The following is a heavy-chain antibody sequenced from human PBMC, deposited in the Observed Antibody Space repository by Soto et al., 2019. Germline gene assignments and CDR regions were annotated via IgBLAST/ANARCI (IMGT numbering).Heavy chain of an antibody. CDR1: GGSISIGGYY. V-gene: IGHV4-30-4*01. CDR3: ARDKITGLFDY. J-gene: IGHJ4*02. D-gene: IGHD2-8*02. CDR2: IDDSGGT. Sequence: SETLSLTCTVPGGSISIGGYYLIWILQPPGKGLEGIGDIDDSGGTYYNPSLMSRVTISVDRSKNQFSLKLTAVTAADTAVYYCARDKITGLFDYWGQGTLVTVSS.